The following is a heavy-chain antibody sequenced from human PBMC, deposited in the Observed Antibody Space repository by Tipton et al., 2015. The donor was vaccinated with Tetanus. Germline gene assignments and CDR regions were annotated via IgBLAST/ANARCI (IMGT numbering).Heavy chain of an antibody. CDR2: IYYSGST. V-gene: IGHV4-59*01. Sequence: TLSLTCTVSGGSISNYYWSWIRQPPGKGLEWIGYIYYSGSTNYNPSLKSRVTISVDTSKNQFSLKLSSVTAADTAVYYCARGWYSSSWYRWFDPWGQGTLVTVSS. CDR3: ARGWYSSSWYRWFDP. CDR1: GGSISNYY. D-gene: IGHD6-13*01. J-gene: IGHJ5*02.